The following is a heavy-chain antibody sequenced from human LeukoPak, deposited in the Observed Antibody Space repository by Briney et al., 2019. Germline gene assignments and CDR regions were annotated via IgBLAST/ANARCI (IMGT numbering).Heavy chain of an antibody. J-gene: IGHJ4*02. Sequence: GGSLRLSCTASGFNFGNYGMSWVRQAPGKGLEWVSGLSDAGVRIFYADSVRGRFTVSRDNSKNMLYLQMDSLRAEDTAVYYCANTHCDSSPIVWNFWGQGTLVTVSS. D-gene: IGHD6-6*01. CDR2: LSDAGVRI. CDR1: GFNFGNYG. V-gene: IGHV3-23*01. CDR3: ANTHCDSSPIVWNF.